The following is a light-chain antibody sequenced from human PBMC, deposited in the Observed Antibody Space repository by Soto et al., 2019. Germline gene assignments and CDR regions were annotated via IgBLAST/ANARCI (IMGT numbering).Light chain of an antibody. CDR3: QKYSSTPLT. V-gene: IGKV1-27*01. CDR1: QGMSNY. Sequence: DIQMTQSPSSLSASVGDRVTITCRASQGMSNYLAWYQQKPGKVPKLLIYAASTLQAGVPSRFSGSGSGTDLTLNISALQPEDGATYYCQKYSSTPLTFGPGTKVDIK. J-gene: IGKJ3*01. CDR2: AAS.